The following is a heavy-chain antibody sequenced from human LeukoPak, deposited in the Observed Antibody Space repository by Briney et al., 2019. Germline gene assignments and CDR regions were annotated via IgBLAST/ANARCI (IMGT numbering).Heavy chain of an antibody. J-gene: IGHJ5*02. CDR3: VKQNWNPLFQYNWFDP. Sequence: GGSLRLSCAASGFTYSSYAMSWVRQAPGKGREWVSAISGSGGSTYYADSVKGRFTISRDNSKNTLYLQMNSLRAEDTAVYYCVKQNWNPLFQYNWFDPWGQGTLVTVSS. CDR1: GFTYSSYA. CDR2: ISGSGGST. D-gene: IGHD1-1*01. V-gene: IGHV3-23*01.